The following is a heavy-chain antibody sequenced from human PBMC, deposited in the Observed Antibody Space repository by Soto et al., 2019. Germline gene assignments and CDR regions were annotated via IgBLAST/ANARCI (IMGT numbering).Heavy chain of an antibody. D-gene: IGHD3-3*01. CDR2: IYYSGST. CDR3: TRGLAPMIFGTVPTPHWFDP. V-gene: IGHV4-31*03. CDR1: GGSISSGCYY. J-gene: IGHJ5*02. Sequence: SETLSLTCTVSGGSISSGCYYWSWIRQHPGTGLEWIGYIYYSGSTYYNPSLKSRVTISVDTSKNQFSLKLSSVTSADTAVYYCTRGLAPMIFGTVPTPHWFDPWGHGTLVTVSS.